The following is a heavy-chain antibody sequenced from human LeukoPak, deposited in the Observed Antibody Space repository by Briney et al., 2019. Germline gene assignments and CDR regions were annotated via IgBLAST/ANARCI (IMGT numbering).Heavy chain of an antibody. CDR3: ARGGYGYYYMDV. CDR1: GFTFSDYY. J-gene: IGHJ6*03. CDR2: IKTDGSN. D-gene: IGHD5-12*01. Sequence: PGGSLRLSCAASGFTFSDYYMSWVRQAPGKGLVWVSRIKTDGSNYYADSVKGRFTISRDNAKNTLYLEMNSLRAEDTAMYYCARGGYGYYYMDVWGKGTTVTVSS. V-gene: IGHV3-74*01.